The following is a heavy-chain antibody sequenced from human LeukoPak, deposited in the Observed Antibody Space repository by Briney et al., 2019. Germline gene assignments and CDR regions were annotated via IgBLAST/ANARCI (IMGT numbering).Heavy chain of an antibody. CDR3: ARDLPGYDSSGYYCDAFDI. V-gene: IGHV4-34*01. D-gene: IGHD3-22*01. CDR1: GGSFSGYY. J-gene: IGHJ3*02. Sequence: SETLSLTCAVYGGSFSGYYWSWIRQPPGKGLEWIGEINHSGSTNYNPSLKSRVTISVDTSKNQFSLKLSSVTAADTAVYYCARDLPGYDSSGYYCDAFDIWGQGTMVTVSS. CDR2: INHSGST.